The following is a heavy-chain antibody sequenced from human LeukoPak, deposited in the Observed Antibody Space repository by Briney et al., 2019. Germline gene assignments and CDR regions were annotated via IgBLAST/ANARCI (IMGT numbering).Heavy chain of an antibody. CDR1: GGSFSGYY. Sequence: PSETLSLTCAVYGGSFSGYYWSWIRQPPGKGLEWIEEINHSGSTNYNPSLKSRVTISVDTSKNQFSLKLSSVTAADTAVYYCARASITIFGVVIKGFDYWGQGTLVTVSS. J-gene: IGHJ4*02. CDR3: ARASITIFGVVIKGFDY. D-gene: IGHD3-3*01. V-gene: IGHV4-34*01. CDR2: INHSGST.